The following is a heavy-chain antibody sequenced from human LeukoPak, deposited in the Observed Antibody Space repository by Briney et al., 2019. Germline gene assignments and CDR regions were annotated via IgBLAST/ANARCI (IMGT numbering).Heavy chain of an antibody. J-gene: IGHJ6*03. Sequence: GRSLRLSCAASGFIFDDYAMHWVRHAPGKGLEWVSGISWDSDSIDYADSVKGRFTISRDNAKNSLYLQMNSLRAEDMALYYCAKGGGGRLIYYYYMDVWGKGTAVTVSS. CDR1: GFIFDDYA. V-gene: IGHV3-9*03. CDR2: ISWDSDSI. CDR3: AKGGGGRLIYYYYMDV. D-gene: IGHD3-16*01.